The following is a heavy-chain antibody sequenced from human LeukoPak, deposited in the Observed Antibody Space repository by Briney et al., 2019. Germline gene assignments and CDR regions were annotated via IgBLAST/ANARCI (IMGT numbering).Heavy chain of an antibody. CDR2: VYYTGST. J-gene: IGHJ5*02. CDR3: ARHSGSGSLSRPFDP. V-gene: IGHV4-39*01. CDR1: GDSVTSGTFY. Sequence: SETLSLTCTVSGDSVTSGTFYWAWLRPPPGKGLEWIATVYYTGSTYYNPALNRRVTISIDTSKNQFSLKLMSVVAPDTALYYCARHSGSGSLSRPFDPWGQGTLVSVSS. D-gene: IGHD3-10*01.